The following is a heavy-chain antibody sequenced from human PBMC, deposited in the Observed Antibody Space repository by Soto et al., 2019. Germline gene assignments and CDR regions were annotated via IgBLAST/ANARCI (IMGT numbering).Heavy chain of an antibody. D-gene: IGHD3-3*01. V-gene: IGHV1-69*01. J-gene: IGHJ5*02. CDR3: ARYYDFWSGPKATHRGWFDP. Sequence: QVQLVQSGAEVKKPGSSVKVSCKASGGTFSSYAISWVRQAPGQGLEWMGGIIPIFGTANYAQKFQGRVTITADESTSTAYMELSSLRSEDTAVYYCARYYDFWSGPKATHRGWFDPWGQGTLVTVSS. CDR1: GGTFSSYA. CDR2: IIPIFGTA.